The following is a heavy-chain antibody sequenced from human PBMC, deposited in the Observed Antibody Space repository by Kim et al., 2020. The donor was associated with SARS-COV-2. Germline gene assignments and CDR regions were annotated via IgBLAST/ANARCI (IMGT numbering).Heavy chain of an antibody. CDR3: ARQALEVRGILYFDS. J-gene: IGHJ4*02. Sequence: SETLSLTCSVSGGSISGHYCNWIRQPPGKGLEWIGLIYDNENTSYNPSLKSRVTMSVDTSKNQFSLRLTSVTAADTAVYYCARQALEVRGILYFDSWGQGCLVTVSS. CDR1: GGSISGHY. V-gene: IGHV4-59*08. CDR2: IYDNENT. D-gene: IGHD3-10*01.